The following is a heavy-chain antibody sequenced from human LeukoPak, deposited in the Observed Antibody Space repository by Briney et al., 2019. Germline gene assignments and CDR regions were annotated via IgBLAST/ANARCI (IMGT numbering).Heavy chain of an antibody. D-gene: IGHD6-19*01. CDR1: GFTFSSYA. J-gene: IGHJ4*02. CDR3: ARDGKPGIAVAGPPYYFDY. CDR2: ISYDGSNK. V-gene: IGHV3-30-3*01. Sequence: PGGSLRLSCAASGFTFSSYAMHWVRQAPGKGLEWVAVISYDGSNKYYADSVKGRFTTSRDNSKNTLYLQMNSLRAGDTAVYYCARDGKPGIAVAGPPYYFDYWGQGTLVTVSS.